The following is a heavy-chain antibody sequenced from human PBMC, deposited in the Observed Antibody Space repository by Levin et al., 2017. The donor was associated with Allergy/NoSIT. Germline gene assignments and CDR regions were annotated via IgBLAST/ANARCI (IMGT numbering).Heavy chain of an antibody. CDR1: GFTFDDYA. V-gene: IGHV3-9*01. CDR3: AKDYSSSSEPSGAFDI. J-gene: IGHJ3*02. D-gene: IGHD6-6*01. CDR2: ISWNSGSI. Sequence: SLKISCAASGFTFDDYAMHWVRQAPGKGLEWVSGISWNSGSIGYADSVKGRFTISRDNAKNSLYLQMNSLRAEDTALYYCAKDYSSSSEPSGAFDIWGQGTMVTVSS.